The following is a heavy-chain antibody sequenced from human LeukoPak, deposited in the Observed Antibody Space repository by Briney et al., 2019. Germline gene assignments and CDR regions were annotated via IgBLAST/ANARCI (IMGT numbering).Heavy chain of an antibody. CDR3: ARDSHPGYSNI. CDR1: GFTFSDYY. V-gene: IGHV3-7*03. D-gene: IGHD6-13*01. J-gene: IGHJ4*02. CDR2: IKQDGSEK. Sequence: GGSLRLSCAASGFTFSDYYMSWIRQAPGKGLEWVANIKQDGSEKHYVDSVKGRFTISRDNAKNSLFLQMNSLRAEDTAVYYCARDSHPGYSNIWGQGTLVTVSS.